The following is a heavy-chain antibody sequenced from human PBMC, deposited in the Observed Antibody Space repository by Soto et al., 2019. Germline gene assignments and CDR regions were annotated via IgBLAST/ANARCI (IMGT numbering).Heavy chain of an antibody. CDR1: GFSFNNYG. CDR3: VKDMGYCSGGSSDVGAYFYYYMDV. Sequence: QVQLVESGGGVVQPGGSLRLSCAASGFSFNNYGMHWVRQAPGKGLEWVAVILFDGSDNWYADSVKGRFTISRDNSKNTLYLYIKSLTAEDRAVYYCVKDMGYCSGGSSDVGAYFYYYMDVWGKGTTVTVSS. J-gene: IGHJ6*03. CDR2: ILFDGSDN. D-gene: IGHD2-15*01. V-gene: IGHV3-30*18.